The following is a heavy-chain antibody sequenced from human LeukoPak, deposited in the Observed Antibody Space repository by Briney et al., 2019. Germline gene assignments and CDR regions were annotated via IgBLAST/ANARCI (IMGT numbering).Heavy chain of an antibody. CDR1: GFTVSSNY. Sequence: GGSLRLSCAASGFTVSSNYMSWVRQAPGKGLEWVSVIYSGGSTYYADSVKGRFTISRDNSKNTLYLQMNSLRAEDTAVYYCARELHYDYYYMGVWGKGTTVTVSS. CDR3: ARELHYDYYYMGV. J-gene: IGHJ6*03. CDR2: IYSGGST. V-gene: IGHV3-53*01. D-gene: IGHD3-16*01.